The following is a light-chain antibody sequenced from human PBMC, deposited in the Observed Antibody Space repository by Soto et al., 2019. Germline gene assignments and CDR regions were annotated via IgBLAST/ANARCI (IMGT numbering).Light chain of an antibody. Sequence: DIQMTQSPSILSASVGDRVTITCRASQSISSYLNWYQQKPGKAPKLLIYAASSLQSGVPSRFSGSGSGTEFTLTISSLQPDDFATYYCQQYNSYSFGQGTKVDIK. CDR1: QSISSY. CDR2: AAS. V-gene: IGKV1-5*01. J-gene: IGKJ1*01. CDR3: QQYNSYS.